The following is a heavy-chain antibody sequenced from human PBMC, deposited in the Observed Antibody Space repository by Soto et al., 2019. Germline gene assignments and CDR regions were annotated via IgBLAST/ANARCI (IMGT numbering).Heavy chain of an antibody. J-gene: IGHJ4*02. D-gene: IGHD2-2*01. Sequence: QVQLQESGPGLVKPSQTLSLTCTVSGGYITSSGYYWSWIRQHPGEGLEWIGFTSNSGSTSYNPSLKSRVSISVVTSSNQFSLDLKSVTAADTAVYYCSRGGGSTKVDYWGQGTLVTVSP. V-gene: IGHV4-31*03. CDR3: SRGGGSTKVDY. CDR2: TSNSGST. CDR1: GGYITSSGYY.